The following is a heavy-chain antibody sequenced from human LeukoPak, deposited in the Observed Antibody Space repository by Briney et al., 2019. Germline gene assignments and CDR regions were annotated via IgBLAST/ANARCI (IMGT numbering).Heavy chain of an antibody. CDR1: GFTFSSYE. V-gene: IGHV3-21*01. CDR3: ARCRKRQTITIFGVARADAFDI. D-gene: IGHD3-3*01. CDR2: ISSSSSYI. Sequence: GGSLRLSCAASGFTFSSYEMNWVRQAPGKGLEWVSSISSSSSYIYYADSVKGRFTISRDNAKNSLYLQMNSLRAEDTAVYYCARCRKRQTITIFGVARADAFDIWGQGTMVTVSS. J-gene: IGHJ3*02.